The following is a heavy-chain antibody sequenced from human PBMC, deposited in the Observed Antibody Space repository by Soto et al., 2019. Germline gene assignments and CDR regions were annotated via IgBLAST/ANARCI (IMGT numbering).Heavy chain of an antibody. J-gene: IGHJ6*02. Sequence: LRLSCAASGFTFSSYEMNWVRQAPGKGLEWVSYISSSGSTIYYADSVKGRFTISRDNAKNSLYLQMNSLRAEDTAVYHCARGSVDGMDVWGQGTTVTVSS. CDR3: ARGSVDGMDV. CDR1: GFTFSSYE. V-gene: IGHV3-48*03. CDR2: ISSSGSTI.